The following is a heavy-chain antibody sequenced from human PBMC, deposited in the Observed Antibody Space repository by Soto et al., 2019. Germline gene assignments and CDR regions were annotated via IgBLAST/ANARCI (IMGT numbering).Heavy chain of an antibody. CDR1: GGSISSYY. Sequence: PSETLSLTCTVSGGSISSYYWSWIRQPPGKGLEWIGYIYYSGSTNYNPSLKSRVTISVDTSKNQFSLKLSSVTAADTAVYYCASATPYYNYMDVWGKGTTVTVSS. CDR3: ASATPYYNYMDV. J-gene: IGHJ6*03. V-gene: IGHV4-59*01. CDR2: IYYSGST.